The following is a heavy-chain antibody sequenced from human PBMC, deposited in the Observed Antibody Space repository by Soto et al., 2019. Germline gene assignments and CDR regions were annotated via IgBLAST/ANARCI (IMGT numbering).Heavy chain of an antibody. CDR3: ATEPYSSSYYYGMDV. Sequence: GESLKISCKASGYSFTRHWIGWVRQMPGKGLEYMGIIYPGDSDTRYNPSFQGQVTISADKSISTAYLQWSSLKASDTAMYYCATEPYSSSYYYGMDVWGQGTTVTVSS. D-gene: IGHD6-13*01. J-gene: IGHJ6*02. CDR2: IYPGDSDT. V-gene: IGHV5-51*01. CDR1: GYSFTRHW.